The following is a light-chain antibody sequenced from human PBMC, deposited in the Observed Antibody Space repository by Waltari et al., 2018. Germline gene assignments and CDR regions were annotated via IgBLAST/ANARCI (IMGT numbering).Light chain of an antibody. Sequence: SCRASQGVSRSLAWYHQIPGQAPRLLIYSAANRATGIPARFSGSGSGTDFSLTISSLEPEDFAVYYCQQRGDWPGTFGQGTKVEIK. J-gene: IGKJ1*01. CDR1: QGVSRS. CDR2: SAA. V-gene: IGKV3-11*01. CDR3: QQRGDWPGT.